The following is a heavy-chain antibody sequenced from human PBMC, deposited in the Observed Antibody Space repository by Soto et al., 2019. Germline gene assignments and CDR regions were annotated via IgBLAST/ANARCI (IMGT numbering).Heavy chain of an antibody. J-gene: IGHJ4*02. D-gene: IGHD1-1*01. CDR1: GFAFSSYS. Sequence: EVQLVESGGGLVKPGGSLRLSCAASGFAFSSYSMNWVRQAPGKGLEWVSSISSTGTFIYYGDSVKGRFTVSRDNAQSSLYLQMSSLRADDSAMDYCARWYTVIIDSERAGIDYWGQGTLVTVSS. CDR3: ARWYTVIIDSERAGIDY. CDR2: ISSTGTFI. V-gene: IGHV3-21*04.